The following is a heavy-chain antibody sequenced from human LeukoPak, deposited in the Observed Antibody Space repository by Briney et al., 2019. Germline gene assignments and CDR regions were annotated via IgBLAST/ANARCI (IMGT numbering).Heavy chain of an antibody. J-gene: IGHJ5*02. CDR1: GGSFSGYY. CDR3: ARGRGGSSLTFDP. CDR2: INHSGST. Sequence: PSETLSLTCAVYGGSFSGYYWSWIRQPPGKGLEWIGEINHSGSTNYNPSLKSRVTISVDTSKNQFSLKLSSVTAADTAVYYCARGRGGSSLTFDPWGQGTLVTVSS. V-gene: IGHV4-34*01. D-gene: IGHD6-13*01.